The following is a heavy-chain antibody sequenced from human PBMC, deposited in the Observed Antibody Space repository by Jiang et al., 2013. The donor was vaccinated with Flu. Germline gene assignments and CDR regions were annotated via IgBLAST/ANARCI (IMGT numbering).Heavy chain of an antibody. Sequence: KPTQTLTLTCTFSGFSLSTSGMCVSWIRQPPGKALEWLALIDWDDDKYYSTSLKTRLTISKDTSKNQVVLTMTNMDPVDTATYYCAHSPIIHDYDYVWGSYRPINWFDPWGQGTLVTVSS. J-gene: IGHJ5*02. V-gene: IGHV2-70*12. CDR1: GFSLSTSGMC. CDR3: AHSPIIHDYDYVWGSYRPINWFDP. D-gene: IGHD3-16*02. CDR2: IDWDDDK.